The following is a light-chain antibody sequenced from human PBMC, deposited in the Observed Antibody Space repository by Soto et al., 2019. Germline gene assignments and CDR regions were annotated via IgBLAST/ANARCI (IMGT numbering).Light chain of an antibody. CDR2: GAS. Sequence: EIVLTQSPGTLSLSPGERATLSCRASQSVTSNYLAWYQQKPGQAPSLLIYGASARAAGIPDRFSGSGTGTDFALTISGLEPDDFAVYFCQQYASSPWTFVQATKV. J-gene: IGKJ1*01. CDR1: QSVTSNY. V-gene: IGKV3-20*01. CDR3: QQYASSPWT.